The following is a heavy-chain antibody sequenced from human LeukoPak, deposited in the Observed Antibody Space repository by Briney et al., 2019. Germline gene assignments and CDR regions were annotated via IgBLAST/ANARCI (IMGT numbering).Heavy chain of an antibody. CDR1: GYTFTSYA. D-gene: IGHD2-21*02. Sequence: ASVKVSCKASGYTFTSYAIHWVRQAPGQGLEWMGWISAYNGNTNYAQKLQGRVTMTTDTSTSTAYMELRSLRSDDTAVYYCARVPVVVTAVSYFDLWGRGTLVTVSS. V-gene: IGHV1-18*01. CDR3: ARVPVVVTAVSYFDL. J-gene: IGHJ2*01. CDR2: ISAYNGNT.